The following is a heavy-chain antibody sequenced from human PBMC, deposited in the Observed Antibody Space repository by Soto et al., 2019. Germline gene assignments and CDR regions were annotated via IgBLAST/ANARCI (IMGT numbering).Heavy chain of an antibody. CDR3: ARDMRASRDSIRGYYYYGMDV. D-gene: IGHD6-13*01. CDR2: ISYDGSNK. V-gene: IGHV3-30-3*01. CDR1: GFTFSSYA. J-gene: IGHJ6*01. Sequence: QVQLVESGGGVVQPGRSLRLSCAASGFTFSSYAMHWVRQAPGKGLEWVAVISYDGSNKYYADSVKGRFTISRDNSKNTLYLQMNSLRAEDTAVYYCARDMRASRDSIRGYYYYGMDVW.